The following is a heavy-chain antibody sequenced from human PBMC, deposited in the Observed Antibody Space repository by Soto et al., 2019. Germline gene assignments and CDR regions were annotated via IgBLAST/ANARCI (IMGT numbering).Heavy chain of an antibody. CDR1: GYTFTTYY. D-gene: IGHD2-15*01. CDR3: ARAGYCSGGTCFHGNCDY. Sequence: QVQLVQSGAEVKRPGASVKVSCKASGYTFTTYYMHWVRQAPGQGLEWLGIINPNGGSITYAQKFQGRVTMTRDTSTSTVYLELSSLRSEDTAAYYCARAGYCSGGTCFHGNCDYWGQGTLVTVSA. J-gene: IGHJ4*02. CDR2: INPNGGSI. V-gene: IGHV1-46*01.